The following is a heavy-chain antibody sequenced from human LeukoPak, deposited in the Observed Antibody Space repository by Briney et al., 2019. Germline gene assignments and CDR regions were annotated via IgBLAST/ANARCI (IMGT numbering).Heavy chain of an antibody. V-gene: IGHV3-23*01. CDR1: GFTFSSYA. D-gene: IGHD1/OR15-1a*01. J-gene: IGHJ6*03. Sequence: GGTLRLSCVVSGFTFSSYAMSWVRQAPGKGLEWVSAISGSGGSTYYADSVKGRFTISRDNSKNTLYLQMNSLRAEDTAVYYCASYPTNYYYYMDVWGKGTTVTVSS. CDR2: ISGSGGST. CDR3: ASYPTNYYYYMDV.